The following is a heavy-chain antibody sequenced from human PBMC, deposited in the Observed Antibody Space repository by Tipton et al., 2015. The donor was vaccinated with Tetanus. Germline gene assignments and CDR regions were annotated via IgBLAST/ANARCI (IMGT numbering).Heavy chain of an antibody. D-gene: IGHD2-21*01. Sequence: GLVKPSETLSLICTVSGGSMNSYYWSWIRQPPGKGLEWIGYIYYTGSTNYNPSLKSGVTISLDTSKNQFSLKLTSVSAADTAVYYCARLTGHSMDVVDYYYFGMDVRGQGTKVTVSS. CDR2: IYYTGST. CDR3: ARLTGHSMDVVDYYYFGMDV. CDR1: GGSMNSYY. V-gene: IGHV4-59*01. J-gene: IGHJ6*02.